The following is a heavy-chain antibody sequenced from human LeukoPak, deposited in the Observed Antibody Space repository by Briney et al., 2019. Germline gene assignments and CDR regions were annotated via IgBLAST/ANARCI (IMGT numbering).Heavy chain of an antibody. Sequence: SETLSLTCTVSGGSISSGDYYWSWIRQPPGKGLEWIGEINHSGSTNYNPSLKSRVTISVDTSKNQFSLKLSSVTAADTAVYYCARGGRYGSGSYYILTKRFWFDPWGQGTLVTVSS. CDR1: GGSISSGDYY. J-gene: IGHJ5*02. V-gene: IGHV4-39*07. CDR3: ARGGRYGSGSYYILTKRFWFDP. D-gene: IGHD3-10*01. CDR2: INHSGST.